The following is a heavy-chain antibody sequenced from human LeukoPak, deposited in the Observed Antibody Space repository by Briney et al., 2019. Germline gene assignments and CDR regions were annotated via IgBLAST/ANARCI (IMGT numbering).Heavy chain of an antibody. J-gene: IGHJ6*02. CDR3: AREAKKEQWLDYYYYGMDV. V-gene: IGHV1-69*13. CDR1: GGTFSSYA. Sequence: GASVKVSCKASGGTFSSYAISWVRQAPGQGLEWMGGIIPIFGTANYAQKFQGRVTITADESTSTAYMELSSLRSEDTAVYYCAREAKKEQWLDYYYYGMDVWGQGTTVTVSS. CDR2: IIPIFGTA. D-gene: IGHD6-19*01.